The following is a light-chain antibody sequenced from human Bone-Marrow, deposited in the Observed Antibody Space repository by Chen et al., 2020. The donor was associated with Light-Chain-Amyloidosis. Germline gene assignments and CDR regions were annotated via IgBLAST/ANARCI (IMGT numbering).Light chain of an antibody. Sequence: DIVMTQSPDSLAVSLGERATINCKSSQSVLYSSNNKNYLVWYQQKPGQPPKLLIYWASTRESGVPDLFSGSGSGTDFTLTISSLQAEDVAVYYCQQYYSTPLTLGQGTKVEIK. CDR2: WAS. CDR3: QQYYSTPLT. CDR1: QSVLYSSNNKNY. J-gene: IGKJ1*01. V-gene: IGKV4-1*01.